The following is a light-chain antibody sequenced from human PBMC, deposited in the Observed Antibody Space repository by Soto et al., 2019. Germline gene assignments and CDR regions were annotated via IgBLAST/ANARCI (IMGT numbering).Light chain of an antibody. CDR2: SSS. V-gene: IGKV3-20*01. Sequence: EIVLTQSPGTLSLSPGERATLSCRASQSLSSDFLAWYQQKPGQAPRLLIYSSSNRATGIPDRFSGSGSGTDFTLTISRLEPADFAVYYCQQYGRSPLTFGGGTKVDIK. CDR3: QQYGRSPLT. J-gene: IGKJ4*01. CDR1: QSLSSDF.